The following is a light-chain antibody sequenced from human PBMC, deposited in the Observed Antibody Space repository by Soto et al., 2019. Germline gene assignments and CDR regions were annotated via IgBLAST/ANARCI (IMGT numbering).Light chain of an antibody. Sequence: QSALTQPASVSGSPGQSITISCTGTSSDVGGYNYVSWFQQHPGKAPKLKIYEVSNRPSGVSNRFSGSKSGYTASLTISELQAEDEADYYCTSFTSSSTWVFGGGTHLTVL. CDR2: EVS. V-gene: IGLV2-14*03. J-gene: IGLJ3*02. CDR1: SSDVGGYNY. CDR3: TSFTSSSTWV.